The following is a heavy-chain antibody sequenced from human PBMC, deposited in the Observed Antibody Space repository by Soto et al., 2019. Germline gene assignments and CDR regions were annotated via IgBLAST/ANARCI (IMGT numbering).Heavy chain of an antibody. CDR3: ARLPRDCNKTSCYYADH. CDR1: GYDFNTNW. V-gene: IGHV5-51*01. Sequence: GESLKISCRGSGYDFNTNWFGWVRQLPGKGLEWVGIMYPGDSDTRYNPSLQGHVTLSADVTVSTAFLQWRSLKTSDTGMCFCARLPRDCNKTSCYYADHWGHGTQVTVSS. D-gene: IGHD2-2*01. CDR2: MYPGDSDT. J-gene: IGHJ4*01.